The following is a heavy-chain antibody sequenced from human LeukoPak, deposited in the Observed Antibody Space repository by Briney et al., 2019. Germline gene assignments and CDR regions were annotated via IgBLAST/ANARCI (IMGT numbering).Heavy chain of an antibody. CDR1: GFTFSSYD. Sequence: GGSLRLSCAASGFTFSSYDMPWVRQATGKGLEWVSAIGTAGDTYYPGSVKGRFTISRENAKNSLYLQMNSLRAGDTAVYYCAILGTSLGYSYWGQGTLVTVSS. CDR3: AILGTSLGYSY. CDR2: IGTAGDT. D-gene: IGHD2-15*01. J-gene: IGHJ4*02. V-gene: IGHV3-13*01.